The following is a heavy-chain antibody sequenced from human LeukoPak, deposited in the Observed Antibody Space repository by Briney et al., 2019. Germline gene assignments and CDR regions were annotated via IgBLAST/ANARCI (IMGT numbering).Heavy chain of an antibody. D-gene: IGHD6-13*01. J-gene: IGHJ4*02. Sequence: PSETLSLTCAVSGGSISSGGYSWSWIRQPPGKGLEWIGYIYHSGRTYYNPSLKSRVTISVDRSKNQFSLKLSSVTAADTAVYYCARLVAATGNFDYWGQGTLVTVSS. CDR3: ARLVAATGNFDY. CDR1: GGSISSGGYS. CDR2: IYHSGRT. V-gene: IGHV4-30-2*01.